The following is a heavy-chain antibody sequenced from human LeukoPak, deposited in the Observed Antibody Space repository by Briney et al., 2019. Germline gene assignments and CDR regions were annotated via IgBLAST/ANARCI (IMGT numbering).Heavy chain of an antibody. V-gene: IGHV1-69*05. CDR3: ARGGYYDSSGYYAPRGYFDY. Sequence: EASVKVSCKASGGTFSSYAISWVRQAPGQGLEWMGGIIPIFGTANYAQKFQGRVTITTDKSTSTAYMELSSLRSEDTAVYYCARGGYYDSSGYYAPRGYFDYWGQGTLVTVSS. J-gene: IGHJ4*02. D-gene: IGHD3-22*01. CDR1: GGTFSSYA. CDR2: IIPIFGTA.